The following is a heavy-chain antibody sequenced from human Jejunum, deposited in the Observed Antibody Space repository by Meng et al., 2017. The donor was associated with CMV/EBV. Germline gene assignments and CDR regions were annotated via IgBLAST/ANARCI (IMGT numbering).Heavy chain of an antibody. V-gene: IGHV3-30*02. Sequence: TFSNFGVHWVRQAPGKGLEWVAFIGDDVRAKYYADSVKGRFTISRDKSKNTLFLQMNSLRAEDTAVYYCAKDKIPVSPYFYGMDVWGQGTTVTVSS. D-gene: IGHD2-21*01. CDR1: TFSNFG. J-gene: IGHJ6*02. CDR3: AKDKIPVSPYFYGMDV. CDR2: IGDDVRAK.